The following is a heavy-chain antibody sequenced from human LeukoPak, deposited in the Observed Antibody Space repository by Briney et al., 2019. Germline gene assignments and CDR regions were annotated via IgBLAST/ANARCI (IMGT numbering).Heavy chain of an antibody. CDR3: ASVAHSHFVSGKYYYDKDV. CDR1: GFTVSNNY. Sequence: GGSLRLSCAASGFTVSNNYISWVRQAPGKGLECVAFMYTDGQTSYADCVKGRFTISRGDSENTVSLQMVNLRGEDTAVYYCASVAHSHFVSGKYYYDKDVWGQGTTVTVSS. CDR2: MYTDGQT. J-gene: IGHJ6*02. D-gene: IGHD3-10*01. V-gene: IGHV3-66*01.